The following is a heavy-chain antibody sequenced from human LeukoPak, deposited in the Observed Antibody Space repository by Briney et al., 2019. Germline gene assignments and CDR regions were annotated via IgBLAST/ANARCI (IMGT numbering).Heavy chain of an antibody. V-gene: IGHV4-39*07. Sequence: PSETLSLTCTVSGGSISSSSYYWGWIRQPPGKGLEWIGSIYYSGSTYYNPSLKSRVTISVDTSKNQFSLKLSSVTAADTAVYYCAGDGIVVVVAAPSGFDYWGQGTLVTVSS. CDR2: IYYSGST. CDR3: AGDGIVVVVAAPSGFDY. D-gene: IGHD2-15*01. J-gene: IGHJ4*02. CDR1: GGSISSSSYY.